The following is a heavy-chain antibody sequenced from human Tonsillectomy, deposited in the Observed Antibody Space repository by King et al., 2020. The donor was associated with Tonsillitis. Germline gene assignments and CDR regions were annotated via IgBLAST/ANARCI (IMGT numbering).Heavy chain of an antibody. CDR2: ISDDGRNK. CDR1: GFTFSTYA. J-gene: IGHJ3*02. CDR3: ASLEGATQRDAFDI. V-gene: IGHV3-30*04. D-gene: IGHD1-26*01. Sequence: GQLVQSGGGVVQPGRSLRLSCAASGFTFSTYALHWVRQAPGKGLEWVAVISDDGRNKYYADSVKGRFTISRDNSKNTLYLQMHYLRTEDTAVYHCASLEGATQRDAFDICGQGKTVAVSS.